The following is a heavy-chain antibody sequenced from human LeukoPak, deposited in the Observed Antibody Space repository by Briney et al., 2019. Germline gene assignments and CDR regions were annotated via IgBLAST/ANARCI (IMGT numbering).Heavy chain of an antibody. V-gene: IGHV3-66*01. J-gene: IGHJ1*01. CDR1: GFTVSDNY. CDR2: INSGGST. Sequence: QPGGSLRLSCAASGFTVSDNYMSWVRQAPGKGLEWVSVINSGGSTYYADSVKGRFTISRDNSKNTLYLQMNSLRAEDTAVYYCANPSTGYSSSWYGKYFQHWGQGTLVTVSS. CDR3: ANPSTGYSSSWYGKYFQH. D-gene: IGHD6-13*01.